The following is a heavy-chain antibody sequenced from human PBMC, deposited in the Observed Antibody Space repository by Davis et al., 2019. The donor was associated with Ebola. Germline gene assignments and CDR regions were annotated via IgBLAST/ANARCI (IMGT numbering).Heavy chain of an antibody. J-gene: IGHJ4*02. CDR2: IWYEGRNT. D-gene: IGHD3-9*01. Sequence: GESLKISCAASGFTFSSYGMHWVRQAPGKGLEWVAVIWYEGRNTYYADSVKGRFTISRDNSKNTLYLQMNSLRVEDTAVYYCARQVRDDILTALGYWGQGTLVTLSS. V-gene: IGHV3-33*08. CDR1: GFTFSSYG. CDR3: ARQVRDDILTALGY.